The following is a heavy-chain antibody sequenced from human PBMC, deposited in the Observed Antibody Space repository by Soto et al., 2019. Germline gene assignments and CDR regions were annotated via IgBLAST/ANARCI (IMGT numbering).Heavy chain of an antibody. CDR1: GGCISGSNHY. V-gene: IGHV4-30-4*02. J-gene: IGHJ4*02. D-gene: IGHD3-16*01. CDR3: ASAKLGELLLLDL. CDR2: IFSSGNT. Sequence: SETLSLTCSVSGGCISGSNHYWNWIRQSPGKGPEWIGYIFSSGNTYNNPSLNTRAALSVDTFKNQFSLMLTSVTAADTAVYYCASAKLGELLLLDLWGQGILVTVST.